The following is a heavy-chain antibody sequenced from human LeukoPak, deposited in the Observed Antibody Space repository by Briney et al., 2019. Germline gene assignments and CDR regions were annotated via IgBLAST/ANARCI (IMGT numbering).Heavy chain of an antibody. CDR2: INHSGST. V-gene: IGHV4-34*01. Sequence: SETLSLTCTVSGGSISSYYWSWIRQPPGRGLEWIGEINHSGSTNYNPSLKSRVTISVDTSKNQFSLKLSSVTAADTAVYYCARGAGRDCSSTSCYSYDYWGQGTLVAVSS. CDR3: ARGAGRDCSSTSCYSYDY. CDR1: GGSISSYY. J-gene: IGHJ4*02. D-gene: IGHD2-2*02.